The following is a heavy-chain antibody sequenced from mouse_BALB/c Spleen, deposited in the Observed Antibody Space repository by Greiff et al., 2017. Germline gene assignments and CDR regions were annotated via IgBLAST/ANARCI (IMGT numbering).Heavy chain of an antibody. V-gene: IGHV5-4*02. CDR1: GFTFSDYY. J-gene: IGHJ4*01. D-gene: IGHD3-3*01. CDR2: ISDGGSYT. CDR3: ARRGLDAMDY. Sequence: EVHLVESGGGLVKPGGSLKLSCAASGFTFSDYYMYWVRQTPEKRLEWVATISDGGSYTYYPDSVKGRFTISRDNAKNNLYLQMSSLKSEDTAMYYCARRGLDAMDYWGQGTSVTVSS.